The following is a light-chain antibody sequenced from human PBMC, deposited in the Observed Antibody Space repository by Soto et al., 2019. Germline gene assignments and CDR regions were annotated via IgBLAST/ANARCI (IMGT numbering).Light chain of an antibody. CDR3: TSWTTSTTMI. CDR2: DVS. J-gene: IGLJ2*01. V-gene: IGLV2-14*01. Sequence: ALTQPASVSGSPGQSITISCTGTSSDVGGYNYVSWYQQHPGKAPKFMIYDVSNRPSGVSNRFSGSKSGNTASLTISGLQAEDEADYYCTSWTTSTTMIFGGGTKVTVL. CDR1: SSDVGGYNY.